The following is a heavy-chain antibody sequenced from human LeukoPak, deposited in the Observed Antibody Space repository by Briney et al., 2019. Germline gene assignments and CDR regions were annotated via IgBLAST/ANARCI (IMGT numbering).Heavy chain of an antibody. CDR1: GFTFSSYG. D-gene: IGHD3-3*01. J-gene: IGHJ4*02. CDR2: IWYDGSNK. CDR3: ARAYDSDLWSGPRVYYFDY. V-gene: IGHV3-33*08. Sequence: PGGSLRLSCTASGFTFSSYGMNWVRQAPGKGLEWVSVIWYDGSNKYYADSVKGRFTISRDNSKNTLYLQMNSLRAEDTAVYYCARAYDSDLWSGPRVYYFDYWGQGTLVTVSS.